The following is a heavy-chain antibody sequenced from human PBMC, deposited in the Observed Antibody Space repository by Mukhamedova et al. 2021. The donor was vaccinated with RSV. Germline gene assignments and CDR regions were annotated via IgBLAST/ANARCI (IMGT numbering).Heavy chain of an antibody. CDR2: ISVSGGST. J-gene: IGHJ4*02. Sequence: GLEWVSSISVSGGSTYYVDSVKGRFTISRDSSKNTLYLEMNSLRAEDTALYYCAKDMINGYKSGLGYLDYWGQGTLVTVYS. V-gene: IGHV3-23*01. CDR3: AKDMINGYKSGLGYLDY. D-gene: IGHD3-16*01.